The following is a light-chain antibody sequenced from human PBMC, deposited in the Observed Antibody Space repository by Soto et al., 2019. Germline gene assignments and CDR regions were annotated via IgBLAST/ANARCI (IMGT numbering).Light chain of an antibody. Sequence: EIVMTQSPATLSVSLGERATLSCRAGQSLDYNLAWYQQKPGQAPRLLIYGASASATGVPARFSGSGSETEFTLTISSVQSEDCAVYLCKQYSHRPPYTFGQGTKLEIK. CDR1: QSLDYN. V-gene: IGKV3-15*01. CDR2: GAS. J-gene: IGKJ2*01. CDR3: KQYSHRPPYT.